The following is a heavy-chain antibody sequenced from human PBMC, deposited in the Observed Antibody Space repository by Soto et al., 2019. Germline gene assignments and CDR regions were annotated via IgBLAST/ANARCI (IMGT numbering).Heavy chain of an antibody. CDR2: INPSGGST. V-gene: IGHV1-46*01. CDR3: ARDLRDGYNYLDY. Sequence: PVAVSCQASVYIFTIYYMHWVRQAPGQGLEWMGIINPSGGSTSYAQKFQGRVTMTRDTSTSTVYMELSSLRSEDTAVYYCARDLRDGYNYLDYWGQGNLVTVSS. D-gene: IGHD5-12*01. J-gene: IGHJ4*02. CDR1: VYIFTIYY.